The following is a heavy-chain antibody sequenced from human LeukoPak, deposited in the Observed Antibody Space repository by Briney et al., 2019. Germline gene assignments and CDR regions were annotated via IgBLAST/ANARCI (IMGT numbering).Heavy chain of an antibody. J-gene: IGHJ3*02. CDR2: INPSGGST. CDR3: ARASGYPAFDI. CDR1: GYSFTSYY. D-gene: IGHD3-22*01. V-gene: IGHV1-46*01. Sequence: ASVKVSCKASGYSFTSYYIHWVRLAPGQGLEWMGVINPSGGSTRYAQKFQDRVTMTRDMSTSTVYMELSSLRSEDTAVYYCARASGYPAFDIWGQGTMVTVSS.